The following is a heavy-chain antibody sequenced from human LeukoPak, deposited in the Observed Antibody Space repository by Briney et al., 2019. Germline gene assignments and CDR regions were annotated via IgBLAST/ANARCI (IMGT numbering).Heavy chain of an antibody. V-gene: IGHV3-7*04. CDR3: ARDPYDSSWGLCYFDY. Sequence: GGSLRLSCTASGFTFGDYAMGWFRQAPGKGLEWVANIKQDGSDKYYVDSVKGRFTISRDNAKNSLYLQMNSLRAEDTAVYYCARDPYDSSWGLCYFDYWGQGNLVTVSS. J-gene: IGHJ4*02. CDR2: IKQDGSDK. D-gene: IGHD3-22*01. CDR1: GFTFGDYA.